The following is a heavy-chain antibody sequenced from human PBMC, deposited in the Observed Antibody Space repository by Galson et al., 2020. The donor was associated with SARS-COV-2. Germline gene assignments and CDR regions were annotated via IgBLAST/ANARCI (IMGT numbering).Heavy chain of an antibody. J-gene: IGHJ4*02. Sequence: ASVKVSCKASGYTFISLGITCVRQDPRQGFEWMGWIRPHNGDTNYKQKFRDRISMTADTSTSTVYMELRSLRSDDTAMYYCARGPDRYFGAGSYYAFGYWGQGALVTVSS. CDR1: GYTFISLG. V-gene: IGHV1-18*01. D-gene: IGHD3-10*01. CDR3: ARGPDRYFGAGSYYAFGY. CDR2: IRPHNGDT.